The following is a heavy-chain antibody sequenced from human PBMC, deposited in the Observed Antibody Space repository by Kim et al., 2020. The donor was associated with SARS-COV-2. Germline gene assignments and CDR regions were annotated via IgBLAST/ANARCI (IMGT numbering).Heavy chain of an antibody. D-gene: IGHD2-15*01. CDR3: ARSGGYYFDY. J-gene: IGHJ4*02. Sequence: STNYNPSLKSRVTISVDTSKNQFSLKLSSVTAADTAVYYCARSGGYYFDYWGQGTLVTVSS. V-gene: IGHV4-59*01. CDR2: ST.